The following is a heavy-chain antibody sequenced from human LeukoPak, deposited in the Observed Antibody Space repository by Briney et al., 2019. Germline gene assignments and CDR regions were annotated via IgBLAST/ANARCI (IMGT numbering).Heavy chain of an antibody. CDR1: GFTFSDYY. CDR2: IKQDGDEK. J-gene: IGHJ4*02. D-gene: IGHD3-10*01. CDR3: ARDRGHFGVVRGVHGGNYYFDS. V-gene: IGHV3-7*03. Sequence: PGGSLRLSCAASGFTFSDYYMSWVRQAPGKGLEWVANIKQDGDEKYYVDSVKGRFTISRDNTKNSLILEMNSLRAEDTAVYYCARDRGHFGVVRGVHGGNYYFDSWGQGTLVTVSS.